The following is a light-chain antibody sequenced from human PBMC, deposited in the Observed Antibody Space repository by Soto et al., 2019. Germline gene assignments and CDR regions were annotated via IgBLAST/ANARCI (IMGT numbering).Light chain of an antibody. J-gene: IGKJ4*01. CDR2: DAS. CDR3: QQRRNWPLT. CDR1: QGIENY. V-gene: IGKV3-11*01. Sequence: EIVLTQSPATLSASPGERVTLSCRASQGIENYLIWYQQKPGQTPRLLIYDASNRATGIPARFSGTGSETDFTLTISSLEPEDFAVYYCQQRRNWPLTFGGGTKVEI.